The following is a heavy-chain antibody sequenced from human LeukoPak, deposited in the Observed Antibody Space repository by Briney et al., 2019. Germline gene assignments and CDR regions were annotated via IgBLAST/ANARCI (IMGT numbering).Heavy chain of an antibody. CDR1: GFTFNNYA. CDR3: ARVGVVPAAIPDGFDI. Sequence: GTSLRLSCAASGFTFNNYAMSWVRQAPGKGLAWVSVISGSGSSTHYADSVKGRFTISRGNSKNTLYLQMNSLRAEDTAVYYCARVGVVPAAIPDGFDIWGQGTMVTVSS. CDR2: ISGSGSST. D-gene: IGHD2-2*01. V-gene: IGHV3-23*01. J-gene: IGHJ3*02.